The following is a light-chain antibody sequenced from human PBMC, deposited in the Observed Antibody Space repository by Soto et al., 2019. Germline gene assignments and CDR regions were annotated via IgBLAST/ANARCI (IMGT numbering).Light chain of an antibody. Sequence: QSALTQPASVSGSPGQSITISCTGTSTDVGGYNYVSWYQQHPGKAPKLMIYDVTSRPSGVSNRFSGSKSGNTAFLIISGLQADDEADYYCISYTSSDTYVFGTGTKVTVL. V-gene: IGLV2-14*01. CDR1: STDVGGYNY. CDR2: DVT. J-gene: IGLJ1*01. CDR3: ISYTSSDTYV.